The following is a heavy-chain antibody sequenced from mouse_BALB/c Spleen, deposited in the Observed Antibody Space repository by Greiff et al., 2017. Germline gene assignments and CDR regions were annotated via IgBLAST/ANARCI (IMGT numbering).Heavy chain of an antibody. V-gene: IGHV5-6-5*01. D-gene: IGHD1-1*01. Sequence: EVKVVESGGGLVKPGGSLKLSCAASGFTFSSYAMSWVRQTPEKRLEWVASISSGGSTYYPDSVKGRFTISRDNARNILYLQMSSLRSEDTAMYYCARGGLREAMDYWGQGTSVTVSS. CDR1: GFTFSSYA. J-gene: IGHJ4*01. CDR3: ARGGLREAMDY. CDR2: ISSGGST.